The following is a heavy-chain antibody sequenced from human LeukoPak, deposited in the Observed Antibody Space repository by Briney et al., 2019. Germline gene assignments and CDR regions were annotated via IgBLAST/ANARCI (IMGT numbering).Heavy chain of an antibody. Sequence: PSETLSLTCTVSGGSISSYYWSWIRQPPGKGLEWIEFIYYSGSTNYNPSLKSRVTISVDTSKNQFSLKLSSVTAADTAVYYCARPSLDYGGIDAFDFWGQGTLVTVSS. CDR3: ARPSLDYGGIDAFDF. J-gene: IGHJ3*01. CDR1: GGSISSYY. D-gene: IGHD4-23*01. V-gene: IGHV4-59*08. CDR2: IYYSGST.